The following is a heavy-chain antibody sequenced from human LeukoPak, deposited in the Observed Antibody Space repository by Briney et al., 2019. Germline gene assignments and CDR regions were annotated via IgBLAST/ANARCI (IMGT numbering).Heavy chain of an antibody. Sequence: GGSLRLSCAASGFSFSTYSINWVRQAPGKGLEWVSSISSSSAHIFSADSVNGRFSISSDNAKNPLYMQMNSLRVEDTAVYYCTSRYCTSTNCYSFDIWGQGTMVTVSS. CDR3: TSRYCTSTNCYSFDI. CDR1: GFSFSTYS. J-gene: IGHJ3*02. CDR2: ISSSSAHI. D-gene: IGHD2-2*01. V-gene: IGHV3-21*01.